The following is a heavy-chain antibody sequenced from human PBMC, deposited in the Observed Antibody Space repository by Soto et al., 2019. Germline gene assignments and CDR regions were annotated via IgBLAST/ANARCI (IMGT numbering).Heavy chain of an antibody. CDR3: ARDVNYGDYSPLDY. D-gene: IGHD4-17*01. V-gene: IGHV1-18*01. Sequence: GASVKVSCKASGYTFTSNGISWVRQAPGQGLEWMGWISAYNGNTNYAQKLQGRVTMTTDTSTSTAYMELRSLRSDDTAVYYCARDVNYGDYSPLDYWGQGTLVTVSS. CDR2: ISAYNGNT. J-gene: IGHJ4*02. CDR1: GYTFTSNG.